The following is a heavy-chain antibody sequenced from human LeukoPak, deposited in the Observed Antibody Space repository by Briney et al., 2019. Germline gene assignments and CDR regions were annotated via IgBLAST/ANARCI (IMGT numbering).Heavy chain of an antibody. V-gene: IGHV1-18*01. CDR3: ARGTLIWSGYYSPFDY. Sequence: GASVKVSCKASGYTFTSYGISWVRQAPGQGLEWMGWISAYNGNTNYAQKLQGRVTMTTDTSTSTAYMELRSLRSDDTAVYYCARGTLIWSGYYSPFDYWGRGTLVTVSS. J-gene: IGHJ4*02. D-gene: IGHD3-3*01. CDR1: GYTFTSYG. CDR2: ISAYNGNT.